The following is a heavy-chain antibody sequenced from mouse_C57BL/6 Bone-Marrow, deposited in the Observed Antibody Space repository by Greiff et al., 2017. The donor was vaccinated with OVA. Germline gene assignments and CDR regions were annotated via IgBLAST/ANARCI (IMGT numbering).Heavy chain of an antibody. CDR2: ISYDGSN. CDR3: ARASFTTVVATPAMDY. CDR1: GYSITSGYY. Sequence: EVQVVESGPGLVKPSQSLSLTCSVTGYSITSGYYWNWIRQFPGNKLEWMGYISYDGSNNYNPSLKNRISITRDTSKNQFFLKLNSVTTEDTATYYCARASFTTVVATPAMDYWGQGTSVTVSS. D-gene: IGHD1-1*01. V-gene: IGHV3-6*01. J-gene: IGHJ4*01.